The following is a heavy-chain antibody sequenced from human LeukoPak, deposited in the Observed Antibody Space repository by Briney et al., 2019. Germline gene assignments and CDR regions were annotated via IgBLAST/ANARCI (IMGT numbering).Heavy chain of an antibody. V-gene: IGHV1-8*01. CDR2: MNPNSGNT. CDR1: GYTFTSYD. D-gene: IGHD3-22*01. CDR3: ARGPTVRSGYYGFPWGYYYYYMDV. Sequence: ASVKLSCKASGYTFTSYDINWVRQATGQGLEWRGWMNPNSGNTGYAKKFPGRVTMTRNTSISTAYMELSSLRSEDTAVYYCARGPTVRSGYYGFPWGYYYYYMDVWGKGTTVTISS. J-gene: IGHJ6*03.